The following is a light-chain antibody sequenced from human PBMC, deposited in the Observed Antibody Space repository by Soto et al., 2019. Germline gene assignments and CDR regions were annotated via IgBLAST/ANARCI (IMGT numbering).Light chain of an antibody. CDR2: TSF. CDR3: QQAFSAEWT. CDR1: QSIGTF. Sequence: DIQMTQSPSTLSGSVGDRVTITCRASQSIGTFLNWYQQKPGEAPNLLIHTSFTLYSGVPSRFSGTGSGTGFTLTISSLQPEDFATYFCQQAFSAEWTFGQGTKVDIK. J-gene: IGKJ1*01. V-gene: IGKV1-39*01.